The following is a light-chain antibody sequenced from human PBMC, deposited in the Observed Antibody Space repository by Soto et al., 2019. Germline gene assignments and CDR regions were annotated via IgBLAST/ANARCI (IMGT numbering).Light chain of an antibody. Sequence: NFMLTQPHSVSESPGKTLSISCTRSSGSIANNYVQWYQQRPGGAPTTVIYENNQRLSGVPDRFSGSTDGSSNSASLTISGLQTEDEADYYCQSYDSDFVVFGGGTKVTVL. V-gene: IGLV6-57*04. CDR3: QSYDSDFVV. CDR2: ENN. CDR1: SGSIANNY. J-gene: IGLJ2*01.